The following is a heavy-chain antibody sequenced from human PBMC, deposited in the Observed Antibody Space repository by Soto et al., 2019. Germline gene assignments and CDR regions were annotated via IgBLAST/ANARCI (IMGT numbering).Heavy chain of an antibody. D-gene: IGHD3-22*01. J-gene: IGHJ4*02. CDR1: GGTFSIYA. Sequence: SVKVSCKASGGTFSIYAISCVLQSPLQWLDWMGGIIPIFGTANYAQKFQGRVTITADKSTSTAYMELSSLRSEDTAVYYCARDYYDSSGYYSNYWGQGTLVTVSS. CDR3: ARDYYDSSGYYSNY. CDR2: IIPIFGTA. V-gene: IGHV1-69*06.